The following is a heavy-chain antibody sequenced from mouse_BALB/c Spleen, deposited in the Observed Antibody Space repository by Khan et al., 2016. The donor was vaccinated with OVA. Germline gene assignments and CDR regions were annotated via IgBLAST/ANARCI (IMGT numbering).Heavy chain of an antibody. V-gene: IGHV5-6-5*01. CDR3: ARNCAMDY. CDR2: ISGGGST. CDR1: GFTFSRYA. Sequence: EVNVVESGGGLVKPGGSLKLSCAASGFTFSRYAMSWVRQSPEKRLEWVASISGGGSTYYPDSVKGRFTISRDNARNILYLQMSSLRSEDTAMYHCARNCAMDYWGQGTSVTVSS. J-gene: IGHJ4*01.